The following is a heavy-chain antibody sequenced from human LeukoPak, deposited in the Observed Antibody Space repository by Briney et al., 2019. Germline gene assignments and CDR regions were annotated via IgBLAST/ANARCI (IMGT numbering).Heavy chain of an antibody. CDR1: GYTSNKTE. Sequence: GASLKLSCAAWGYTSNKTETGCDCHVPGKAPELHSVNCGIYDKTYYEDSVKGRFTISRDNSKNTLYLQMSSLRAEDTAVYYCAKDVIPHRVSRGYCTNGVCPDYWGQGTLVTVSS. CDR2: NCGIYDKT. CDR3: AKDVIPHRVSRGYCTNGVCPDY. J-gene: IGHJ4*02. V-gene: IGHV3-23*01. D-gene: IGHD2-8*01.